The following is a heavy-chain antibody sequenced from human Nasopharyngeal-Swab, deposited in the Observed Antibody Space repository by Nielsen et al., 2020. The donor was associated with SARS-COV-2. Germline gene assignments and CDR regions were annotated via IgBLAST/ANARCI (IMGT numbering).Heavy chain of an antibody. CDR3: ARGTMAGKIYFDY. CDR1: GYSFTSYW. J-gene: IGHJ4*02. Sequence: KVSCKGSGYSFTSYWIGWVRQMPGKGLEWMGIIYPGDSDTRYSPSFQGQVTISADKSISTAYLQWSSLKASDTAMYYCARGTMAGKIYFDYWGQGTLVTVSS. V-gene: IGHV5-51*01. CDR2: IYPGDSDT. D-gene: IGHD6-19*01.